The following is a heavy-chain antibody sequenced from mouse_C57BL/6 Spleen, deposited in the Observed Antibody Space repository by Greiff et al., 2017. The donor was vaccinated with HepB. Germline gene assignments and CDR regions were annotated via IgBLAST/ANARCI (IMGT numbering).Heavy chain of an antibody. CDR1: GYTFTSYW. D-gene: IGHD2-5*01. V-gene: IGHV1-50*01. CDR3: ARRAYSIFDY. J-gene: IGHJ2*01. CDR2: IDPSDSYT. Sequence: VQLQRPGAELVKPGASVKLSCKASGYTFTSYWMQWVKQRPGQGLEWIGEIDPSDSYTNYNQKFKGKATLTVDTSSSTAYMQLSSLTSEDSAVYYCARRAYSIFDYWGQGTTLTVSS.